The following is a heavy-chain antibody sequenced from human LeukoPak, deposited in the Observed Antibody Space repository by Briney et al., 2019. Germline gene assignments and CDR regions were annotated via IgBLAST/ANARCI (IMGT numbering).Heavy chain of an antibody. CDR2: IRGSGDGT. Sequence: GGSLRLSCAASGFTFSNYAMSWVRQAPGRGLEWVSAIRGSGDGTYYADSVKGRFTISRDNSKNTLYLQMNSLRAEDTAVYYCAKGENFYASGSIDYWGQGTLVTVSS. V-gene: IGHV3-23*01. J-gene: IGHJ4*02. CDR1: GFTFSNYA. CDR3: AKGENFYASGSIDY. D-gene: IGHD3-10*01.